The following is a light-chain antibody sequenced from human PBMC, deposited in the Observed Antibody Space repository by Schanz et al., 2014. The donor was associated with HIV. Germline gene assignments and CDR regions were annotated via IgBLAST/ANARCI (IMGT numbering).Light chain of an antibody. CDR2: EAS. V-gene: IGKV1-5*03. Sequence: DIQMTQSPSTLSASVGDRVSITCRSSQSINSGLAWYQQKPGKAPNLLIYEASTLETGVPSRFSGSGSGTEFTLAISSLQPEDFATYYWQQYNDRSYTFGQGTKLEIK. CDR3: QQYNDRSYT. J-gene: IGKJ2*01. CDR1: QSINSG.